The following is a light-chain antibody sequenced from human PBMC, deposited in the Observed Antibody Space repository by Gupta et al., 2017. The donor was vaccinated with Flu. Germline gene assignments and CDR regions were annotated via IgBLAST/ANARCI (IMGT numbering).Light chain of an antibody. Sequence: SYALTQPHTVSASPGQTASITCAGDKLGDKYACRYQQKPGQSPVLFIYQDSKRPTGIPERFSGSNTENTATLTISRTQAMDEADYYCQAWDSSTAKVFGGGTKLTVL. CDR2: QDS. CDR1: KLGDKY. V-gene: IGLV3-1*01. J-gene: IGLJ3*02. CDR3: QAWDSSTAKV.